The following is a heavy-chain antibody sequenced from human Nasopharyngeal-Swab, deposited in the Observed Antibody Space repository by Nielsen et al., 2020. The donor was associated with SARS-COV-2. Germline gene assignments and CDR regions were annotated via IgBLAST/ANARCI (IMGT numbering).Heavy chain of an antibody. J-gene: IGHJ4*02. Sequence: TLSLTCAASGFTFSSYAMSWVRQAPGKGLEWVSVIYSGGSSTYYADSVKGRFTISRDNSKNTLYLQMNSLRAEDTAVYYCAKHSSGAFDYWGQGTLVTVSS. V-gene: IGHV3-23*03. D-gene: IGHD6-19*01. CDR1: GFTFSSYA. CDR2: IYSGGSST. CDR3: AKHSSGAFDY.